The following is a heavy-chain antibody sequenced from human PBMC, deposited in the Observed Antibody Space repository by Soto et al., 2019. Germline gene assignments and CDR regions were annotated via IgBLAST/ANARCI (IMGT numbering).Heavy chain of an antibody. D-gene: IGHD2-15*01. V-gene: IGHV1-3*05. Sequence: VQLLQSGAEEKKPGASVKDYCKASGYTFTSSAMHWVRQAPGQRLEWMGWINAGTGNTKYSQKFHGRVTITRDASASTALGELSRLRSENTAVYYWASEADSGEFDYWGQGTLVTFAS. CDR1: GYTFTSSA. J-gene: IGHJ4*02. CDR3: ASEADSGEFDY. CDR2: INAGTGNT.